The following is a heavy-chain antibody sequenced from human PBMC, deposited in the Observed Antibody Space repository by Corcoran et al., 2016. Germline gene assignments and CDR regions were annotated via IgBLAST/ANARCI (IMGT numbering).Heavy chain of an antibody. CDR2: IYYSGGT. D-gene: IGHD6-19*01. V-gene: IGHV4-59*01. Sequence: QVQLQESGPGLVKPSATLSLPCTVSGCSISNYYWSWMRQPPGKGLEWIGYIYYSGGTNYNPRPKNRVTISVDTSKNQFSLKLSSVTAADKAVYYCARGVRHSSGSFDYWGQGTLVTVSS. J-gene: IGHJ4*02. CDR1: GCSISNYY. CDR3: ARGVRHSSGSFDY.